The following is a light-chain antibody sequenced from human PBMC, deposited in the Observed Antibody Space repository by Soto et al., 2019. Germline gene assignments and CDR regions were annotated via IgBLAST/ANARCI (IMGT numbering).Light chain of an antibody. CDR3: QKYGSSQYT. CDR2: GAS. J-gene: IGKJ2*01. CDR1: QSVNNNY. V-gene: IGKV3-20*01. Sequence: EIVLTQSPGTLSLSPGERATLSCRASQSVNNNYLAWYQQKPGQAPRVLIYGASSRATGIPDRFSGSGSGTDFTLTISRLEPEDFAVYYCQKYGSSQYTFGQGTKLEIK.